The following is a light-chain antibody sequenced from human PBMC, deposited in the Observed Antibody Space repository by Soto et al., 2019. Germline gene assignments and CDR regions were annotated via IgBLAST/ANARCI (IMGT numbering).Light chain of an antibody. J-gene: IGKJ2*01. V-gene: IGKV3-20*01. Sequence: IVLTQSPGTLSLSPGERATLSCRTSQSVSSSYLAWYQQKPGQAPRLLTYGASSRATGIPDRFSGSGSRTAFTLAISRLEPEDYAVYYCQQYGSSMYTFGQGTKLEIK. CDR3: QQYGSSMYT. CDR2: GAS. CDR1: QSVSSSY.